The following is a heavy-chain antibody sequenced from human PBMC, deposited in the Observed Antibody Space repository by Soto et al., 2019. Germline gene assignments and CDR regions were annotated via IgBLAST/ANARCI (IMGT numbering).Heavy chain of an antibody. D-gene: IGHD6-19*01. Sequence: EVQLVESGGGSVQPGGSLRLSCAASGFTFSTFSMNWVRQAPGRGLEWISYISGGGRPISYADSVKGRFTISRDNAKNPLYLQIDNPTDGETGLYYCARDLGWAFDSWGQGTLVTVSS. CDR3: ARDLGWAFDS. V-gene: IGHV3-48*02. CDR2: ISGGGRPI. J-gene: IGHJ4*02. CDR1: GFTFSTFS.